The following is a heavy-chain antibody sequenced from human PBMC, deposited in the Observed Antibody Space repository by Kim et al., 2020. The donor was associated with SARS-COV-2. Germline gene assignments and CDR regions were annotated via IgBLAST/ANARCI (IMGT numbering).Heavy chain of an antibody. J-gene: IGHJ6*02. Sequence: GGSLRLSCAASGFTFSSYAMHWVRQAPGKGLEWVAVISYDGSNKYYADSVKGRFTISRDNSKNTLYLQMNSLRAEDTAVYYCARADSGYDTGYGMDVWGQGTTVTVSS. V-gene: IGHV3-30*04. D-gene: IGHD5-12*01. CDR3: ARADSGYDTGYGMDV. CDR1: GFTFSSYA. CDR2: ISYDGSNK.